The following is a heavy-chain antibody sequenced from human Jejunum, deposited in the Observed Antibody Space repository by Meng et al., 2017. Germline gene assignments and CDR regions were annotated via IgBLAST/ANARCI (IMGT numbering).Heavy chain of an antibody. V-gene: IGHV4-59*01. D-gene: IGHD3-22*01. Sequence: SETLSLTCSVSGDSISNYFWTWIRQPPGEGPEWIGYISDNGATNYSPSLERRITISKDLSKNQLSLMLRSVTTADTVVYYCARGPYYFDNIGYYYGLDSWGQGILVTVSS. CDR2: ISDNGAT. CDR1: GDSISNYF. J-gene: IGHJ4*02. CDR3: ARGPYYFDNIGYYYGLDS.